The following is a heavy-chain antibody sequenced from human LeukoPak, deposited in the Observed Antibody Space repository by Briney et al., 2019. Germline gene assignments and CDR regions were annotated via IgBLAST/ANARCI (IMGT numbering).Heavy chain of an antibody. Sequence: SETLSLTCAVSGGSISSSSYYWGWIRQPPGKGLEWIGSIYYSGSTYYNPSLKSRVTMSVDTSKNQFSLKLSSVTAADTTMYYCARHSRDPRSGPSFDYWGQGALVTVSS. D-gene: IGHD2-15*01. CDR1: GGSISSSSYY. CDR3: ARHSRDPRSGPSFDY. J-gene: IGHJ4*02. V-gene: IGHV4-39*01. CDR2: IYYSGST.